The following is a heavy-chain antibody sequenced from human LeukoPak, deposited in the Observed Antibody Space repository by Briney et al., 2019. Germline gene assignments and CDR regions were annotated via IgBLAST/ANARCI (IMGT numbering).Heavy chain of an antibody. V-gene: IGHV3-30*04. CDR1: GLTYSSYA. CDR2: ISYDGSNK. CDR3: ARDRGAVAYYFDY. D-gene: IGHD6-13*01. Sequence: PGRSLRLSCAASGLTYSSYARHWVRQAGGKGMERVAVISYDGSNKYYADSVKGRFTISRDNSKNTLYLQMNSLRAEDTAVYYCARDRGAVAYYFDYWGQGTLVTVSS. J-gene: IGHJ4*02.